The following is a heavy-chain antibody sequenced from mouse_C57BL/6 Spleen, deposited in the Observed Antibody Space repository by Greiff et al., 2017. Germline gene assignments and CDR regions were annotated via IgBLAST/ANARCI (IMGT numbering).Heavy chain of an antibody. CDR3: ARGGNYFFDY. Sequence: VQLQQSGPELVKPGASVKISCKASGYSFTGYYMNWVKQSPEKSLEWIGEINPSTGGTTYNQKFKAKATLTVDKSSSTAYMQLKSLTSEDSAVYYCARGGNYFFDYWGKGTTHSLL. CDR1: GYSFTGYY. V-gene: IGHV1-42*01. CDR2: INPSTGGT. D-gene: IGHD2-1*01. J-gene: IGHJ2*01.